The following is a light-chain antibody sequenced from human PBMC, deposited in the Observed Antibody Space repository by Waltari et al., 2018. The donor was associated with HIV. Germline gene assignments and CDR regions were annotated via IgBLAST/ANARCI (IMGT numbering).Light chain of an antibody. Sequence: QSALTQPASVSASPGQSITISCPGTSSDVGGYNFVSWFQHHPGQAPKVMIYEVRNRPSGVSNRFSGSKSGNTAALTISGLQAEDEADYYCSSYTSSSTLVFGGGTKLTVL. V-gene: IGLV2-14*01. CDR1: SSDVGGYNF. CDR3: SSYTSSSTLV. CDR2: EVR. J-gene: IGLJ2*01.